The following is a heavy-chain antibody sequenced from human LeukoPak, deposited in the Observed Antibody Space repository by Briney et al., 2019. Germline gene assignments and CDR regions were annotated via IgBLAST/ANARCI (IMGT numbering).Heavy chain of an antibody. CDR3: ARSSMGAYYDSSGYYYFDY. Sequence: SVKVSCKASGGTFSSYTISWVRQAPGQGLEWMGRIIPIPGIANYAQKFQGRVTITADKSTSTAYMELSSLRSEDTAVYYCARSSMGAYYDSSGYYYFDYWGQGTLVTVSS. CDR1: GGTFSSYT. V-gene: IGHV1-69*02. J-gene: IGHJ4*02. D-gene: IGHD3-22*01. CDR2: IIPIPGIA.